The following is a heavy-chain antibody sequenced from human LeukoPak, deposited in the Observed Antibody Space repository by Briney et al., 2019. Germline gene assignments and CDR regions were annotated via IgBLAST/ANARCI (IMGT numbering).Heavy chain of an antibody. CDR2: ISSSGNIV. CDR1: GFTFSDYY. J-gene: IGHJ4*02. Sequence: GGSLRLSCAAPGFTFSDYYMSWIRQAPGKGLEWVSYISSSGNIVYYTDSVKGRFTISRDNAKNSLYLQMNSLRAEDTAVYYCVRGAGPFDYWGQGTLVTVSS. D-gene: IGHD6-13*01. V-gene: IGHV3-11*04. CDR3: VRGAGPFDY.